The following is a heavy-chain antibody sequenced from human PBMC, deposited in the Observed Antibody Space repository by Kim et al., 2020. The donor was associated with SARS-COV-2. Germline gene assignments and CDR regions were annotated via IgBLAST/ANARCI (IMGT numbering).Heavy chain of an antibody. J-gene: IGHJ4*02. CDR3: ARHGGWLHKTLDY. Sequence: SETLSLTCTVSGGSISSSSYYWGWIRQPPGKGLEWIGSIYYSGSTYYNPSLKSRVTISVDTSKNQFSLKLSSVTAADTAVYYCARHGGWLHKTLDYWGQGTLVTVSS. CDR1: GGSISSSSYY. V-gene: IGHV4-39*01. D-gene: IGHD3-16*01. CDR2: IYYSGST.